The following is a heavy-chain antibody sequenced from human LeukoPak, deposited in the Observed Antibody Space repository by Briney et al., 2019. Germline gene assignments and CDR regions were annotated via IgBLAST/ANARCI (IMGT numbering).Heavy chain of an antibody. CDR1: GGSISSSSYY. CDR2: IYYSGST. CDR3: ARDRRSSSWYGQAFANWFDP. D-gene: IGHD6-13*01. J-gene: IGHJ5*02. V-gene: IGHV4-39*07. Sequence: SETLSLTCTVSGGSISSSSYYWGWIRQPPGKGLEWIGSIYYSGSTYYNPSLKSRVTISVDTSKNQFSLKLSSVTAADTAVYYCARDRRSSSWYGQAFANWFDPWGQGTLVTVSS.